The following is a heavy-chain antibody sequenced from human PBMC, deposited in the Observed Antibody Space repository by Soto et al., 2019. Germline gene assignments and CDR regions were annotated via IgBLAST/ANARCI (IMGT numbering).Heavy chain of an antibody. CDR2: ISSSSSTI. V-gene: IGHV3-48*02. CDR1: GFTFSSYS. J-gene: IGHJ4*02. CDR3: ARESKFIFGVVVFDY. D-gene: IGHD3-3*01. Sequence: GGSLRLSCAASGFTFSSYSMNWVRQAPGKGLEWVSYISSSSSTIYYADSVKGRFTISRDNAKNSLYLQMNSLRDEDTAVYYCARESKFIFGVVVFDYWGQGTLVTVSS.